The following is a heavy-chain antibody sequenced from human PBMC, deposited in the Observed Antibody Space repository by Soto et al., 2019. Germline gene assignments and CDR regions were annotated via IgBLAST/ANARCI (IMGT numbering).Heavy chain of an antibody. CDR3: VRDGSTGWHFDS. V-gene: IGHV3-48*03. Sequence: GGSLRLSCAASGFTFSDYEMTWVRQAPGKDLEWVSYISSSAAAIYYTDSVRGRFTISRDNAKNSLYLQMNGLRAEDTAVYYCVRDGSTGWHFDSWGQGTLVTVSS. D-gene: IGHD6-19*01. CDR1: GFTFSDYE. CDR2: ISSSAAAI. J-gene: IGHJ4*02.